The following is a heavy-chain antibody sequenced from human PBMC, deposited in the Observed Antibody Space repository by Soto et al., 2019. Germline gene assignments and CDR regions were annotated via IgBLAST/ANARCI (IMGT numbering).Heavy chain of an antibody. V-gene: IGHV4-34*01. CDR3: ARGRAGSWVEY. CDR1: GGSFSGYY. CDR2: INHSGST. D-gene: IGHD1-26*01. Sequence: QVQLQQWGAGLLKPSETLSLTCAVYGGSFSGYYWSWIRQPPGKGLEWIGEINHSGSTNYNPALKDRVTISVDTSKNQFSLELSAVTAADTAVYYCARGRAGSWVEYWGQGTLVTVS. J-gene: IGHJ4*02.